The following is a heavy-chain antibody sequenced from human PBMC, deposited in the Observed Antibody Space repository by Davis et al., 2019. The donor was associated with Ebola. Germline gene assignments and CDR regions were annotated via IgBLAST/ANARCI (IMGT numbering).Heavy chain of an antibody. CDR2: IKQDGSEK. D-gene: IGHD3-3*01. V-gene: IGHV3-7*01. J-gene: IGHJ6*02. CDR1: GFTFSSYW. CDR3: ARVFLSYDFWSGYYYYYYGMDV. Sequence: PGGSLRLSCAASGFTFSSYWMSWVRQAPGKGLEWVANIKQDGSEKYYVDSVKGRFTISRDNAKNSLYLQMNSLRAEDTAVYYCARVFLSYDFWSGYYYYYYGMDVWGQGTTVTVSS.